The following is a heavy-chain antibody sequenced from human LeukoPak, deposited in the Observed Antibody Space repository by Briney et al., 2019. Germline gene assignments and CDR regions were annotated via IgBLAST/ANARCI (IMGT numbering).Heavy chain of an antibody. CDR2: IYYSGST. J-gene: IGHJ4*02. Sequence: SETLSLTCTVSGGSISSSSYYWGWIRQPPGKGLEWIGSIYYSGSTYYNPSLKSRDTISVDTSKNQFSLKLSSVTAADTAVYYCARRGEWIQLNWGQGTLVTVSS. V-gene: IGHV4-39*01. CDR3: ARRGEWIQLN. CDR1: GGSISSSSYY. D-gene: IGHD5-18*01.